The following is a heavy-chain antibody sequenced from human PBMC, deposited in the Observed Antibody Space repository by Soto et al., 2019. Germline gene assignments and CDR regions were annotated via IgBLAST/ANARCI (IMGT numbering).Heavy chain of an antibody. CDR2: IIPVRGII. CDR3: ASLGGGYCSDSSCYCHFVY. Sequence: QVQPVQSGAEVKKPGSSVKVSCKASGGTFDSYTFNWVRQAPGQGLEWMGRIIPVRGIINYAQKFQGRITISADKSTSTAYMELSSLTSEDTAVYYCASLGGGYCSDSSCYCHFVYWDKGSLVTVSS. CDR1: GGTFDSYT. V-gene: IGHV1-69*02. D-gene: IGHD2-15*01. J-gene: IGHJ4*02.